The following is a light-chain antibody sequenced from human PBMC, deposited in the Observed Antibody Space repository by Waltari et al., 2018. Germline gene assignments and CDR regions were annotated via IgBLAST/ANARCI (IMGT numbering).Light chain of an antibody. J-gene: IGKJ2*01. V-gene: IGKV1-5*03. CDR1: QSISTW. CDR2: KAS. CDR3: QQYNSDSHS. Sequence: DIQMTQSPSSLSASVGDKVTITCRASQSISTWLAWFQLKPGKAPKLLIYKASNLESGVPSRFSGSGAGTEFTLTISSLLPEDFATYYFQQYNSDSHSFGQGTRLEIK.